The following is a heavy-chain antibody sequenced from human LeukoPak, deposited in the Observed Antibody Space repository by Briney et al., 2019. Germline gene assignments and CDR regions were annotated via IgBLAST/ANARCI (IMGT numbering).Heavy chain of an antibody. Sequence: ASVKVSCKASGYTFASYYIHWVRRAPGQGIEWLGWINPNKGDTKSTQKFRDRVIMTTDTSLTTAYMELINLKSDDTAVYYCTRSSWDCSSGSCYSNMNFDFWGKGTLVTVSS. D-gene: IGHD2-15*01. CDR1: GYTFASYY. J-gene: IGHJ4*02. CDR3: TRSSWDCSSGSCYSNMNFDF. V-gene: IGHV1-2*02. CDR2: INPNKGDT.